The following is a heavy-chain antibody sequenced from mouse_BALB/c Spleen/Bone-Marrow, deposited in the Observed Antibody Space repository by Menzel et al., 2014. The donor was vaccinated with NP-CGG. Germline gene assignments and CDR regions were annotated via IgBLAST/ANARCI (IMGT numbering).Heavy chain of an antibody. Sequence: QVQLQQSGPELVKPGASVKISCKASGYTFTDYYINWVKQKPGQGLEWIGWIYPGGGNTKYNGKFKGKATLTVDTSSSTAYMQLSSLTSESTAVYFCARPPYYYGSSYYLYFDVWGAGTTVTVSS. CDR3: ARPPYYYGSSYYLYFDV. V-gene: IGHV1-84*02. D-gene: IGHD1-1*01. CDR2: IYPGGGNT. CDR1: GYTFTDYY. J-gene: IGHJ1*01.